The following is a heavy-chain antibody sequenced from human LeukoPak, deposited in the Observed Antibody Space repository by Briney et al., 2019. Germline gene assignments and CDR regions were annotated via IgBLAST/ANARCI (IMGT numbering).Heavy chain of an antibody. CDR3: ARDLNDFWSGGYYFYAMDV. CDR2: IYYSGST. J-gene: IGHJ6*02. D-gene: IGHD3-3*01. Sequence: SETLSLTCTVSGGSISSYYWTWIRQPPGKGLEWIGYIYYSGSTNYNPSLKSRVTISVDTSKNQFSLKLSSVTAADTAVYCCARDLNDFWSGGYYFYAMDVWGQGTTVTVSS. V-gene: IGHV4-59*01. CDR1: GGSISSYY.